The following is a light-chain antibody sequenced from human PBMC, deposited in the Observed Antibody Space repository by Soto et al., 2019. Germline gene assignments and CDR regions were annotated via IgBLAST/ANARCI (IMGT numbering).Light chain of an antibody. CDR1: QSVSSN. Sequence: EIVMTQSPATLSVSPGERATLSCRASQSVSSNLAWYQQKPGQAPRLLIYGASHRAAGIPARFSGSGFGTDFTLTISRLEPEDFAVYHCQQYGSLSWTFGQGTKVDIK. CDR3: QQYGSLSWT. V-gene: IGKV3D-15*01. J-gene: IGKJ1*01. CDR2: GAS.